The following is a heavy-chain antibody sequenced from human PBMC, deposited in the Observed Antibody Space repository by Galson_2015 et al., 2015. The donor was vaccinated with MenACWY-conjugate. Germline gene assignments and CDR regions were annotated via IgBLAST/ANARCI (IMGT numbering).Heavy chain of an antibody. CDR3: ARGTVVVVAARVSYYYYGMDV. J-gene: IGHJ6*02. V-gene: IGHV4-59*08. Sequence: SETLSLTCTVSGGSISSYYWSWIRQPPGKGLEWIGYIYYSGSTNYKPSLKSRVTISVDTSKNQFSLKLSSVTAADTAVHYCARGTVVVVAARVSYYYYGMDVWGQGTTVTVSS. CDR2: IYYSGST. CDR1: GGSISSYY. D-gene: IGHD2-15*01.